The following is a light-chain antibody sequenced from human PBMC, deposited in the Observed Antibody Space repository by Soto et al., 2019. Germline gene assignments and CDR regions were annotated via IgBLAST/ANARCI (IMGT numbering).Light chain of an antibody. CDR3: QQYGSSPCT. CDR2: GAS. CDR1: QSVSSSY. J-gene: IGKJ2*02. V-gene: IGKV3-20*01. Sequence: EIVLTQSPGTLSLSPGERATLSCRASQSVSSSYLAWYRQKPGQAPSLLIYGASSRATGIPDRVSGSGFGTDFTLTISRLEPEDFAVYYCQQYGSSPCTFGQGTKLEIK.